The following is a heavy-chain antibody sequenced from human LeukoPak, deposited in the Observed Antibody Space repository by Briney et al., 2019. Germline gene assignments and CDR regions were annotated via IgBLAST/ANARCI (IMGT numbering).Heavy chain of an antibody. CDR3: AKRQIYYGDYSNWFDP. D-gene: IGHD4-17*01. CDR1: GFTFSSYG. CDR2: IRYDGSNK. J-gene: IGHJ5*02. V-gene: IGHV3-30*02. Sequence: AGGSLRLSCAASGFTFSSYGMHWVRQAPGKGLEWVAFIRYDGSNKYYADSVKGRFTISRDNSKNTLYLQMNSLRAEDTAVYYCAKRQIYYGDYSNWFDPWGQRTLVTVSS.